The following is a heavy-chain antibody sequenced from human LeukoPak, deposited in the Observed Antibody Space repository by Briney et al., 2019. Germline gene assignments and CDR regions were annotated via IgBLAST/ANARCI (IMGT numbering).Heavy chain of an antibody. CDR2: IYPSVST. D-gene: IGHD5-12*01. J-gene: IGHJ4*02. V-gene: IGHV4-4*07. CDR1: SGSLSSFY. Sequence: SETLSPTCTVSSGSLSSFYWNWIRQPAGKGLEWVGRIYPSVSTDYNASLKSRVTMLVDTSKKQFSLKLNSVIAADTAVYYCARSSGHDFDYWGQGILVTVSS. CDR3: ARSSGHDFDY.